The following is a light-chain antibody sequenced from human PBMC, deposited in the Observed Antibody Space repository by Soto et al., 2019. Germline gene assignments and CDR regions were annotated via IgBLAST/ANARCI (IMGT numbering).Light chain of an antibody. CDR2: KAS. V-gene: IGKV1-5*03. Sequence: DIPMTQSPSTLSASVGDGVTITCRASQTITTSLAWYQQKPGKAPKLLIYKASSLESGVPSRFSGSGSGTEFTLTISSLQPDDFATYYCQQYDTYSVRTFGQGTKAEI. CDR3: QQYDTYSVRT. J-gene: IGKJ1*01. CDR1: QTITTS.